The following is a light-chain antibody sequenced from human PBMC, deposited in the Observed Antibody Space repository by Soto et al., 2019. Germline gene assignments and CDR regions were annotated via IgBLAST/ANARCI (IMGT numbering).Light chain of an antibody. CDR2: GAS. CDR3: QQSVNSPYT. J-gene: IGKJ2*01. V-gene: IGKV3-20*01. Sequence: EILLTQSPGTLSLSPGERATLSCRASQTVSSSYLAWYQQKPGQAPGLLIYGASTRATGIPDRFIGSGSGTDFTLTISRQEPEDFAVFYCQQSVNSPYTFGQGTKVEIK. CDR1: QTVSSSY.